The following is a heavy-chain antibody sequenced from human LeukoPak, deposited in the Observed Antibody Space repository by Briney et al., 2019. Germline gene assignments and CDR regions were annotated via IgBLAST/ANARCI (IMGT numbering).Heavy chain of an antibody. V-gene: IGHV4-34*01. CDR1: GGSFSGYY. CDR3: ARGGGPLSLDY. Sequence: SETLSLTCAVYGGSFSGYYWSWIRQPPGKGLEWIGEINHSGSTNYNPSLKSRVTISVDTSKNQFSQKLSSVTAADTAVYYCARGGGPLSLDYWGQGTLVTVSS. CDR2: INHSGST. J-gene: IGHJ4*02.